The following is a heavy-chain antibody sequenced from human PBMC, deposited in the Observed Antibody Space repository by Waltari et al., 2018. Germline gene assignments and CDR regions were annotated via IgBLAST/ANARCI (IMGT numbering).Heavy chain of an antibody. V-gene: IGHV1-2*02. CDR3: ARGGGDYYGSGSYYRGYYYYYMDV. Sequence: QVQLVQSGAEVKKPGASVKVSCKASGYTFTGYYMHWVRQAPGQGLEWMGWINPNSGGTNYAQKFQGRVTMTRDTSISTAYMELSRLRSDDTAVYYCARGGGDYYGSGSYYRGYYYYYMDVWGKGTTVTVSS. CDR1: GYTFTGYY. CDR2: INPNSGGT. J-gene: IGHJ6*03. D-gene: IGHD3-10*01.